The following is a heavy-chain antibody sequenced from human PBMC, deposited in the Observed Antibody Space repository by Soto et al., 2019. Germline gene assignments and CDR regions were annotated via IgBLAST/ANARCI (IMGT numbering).Heavy chain of an antibody. CDR1: GGTFSSYA. V-gene: IGHV1-69*01. CDR3: AFVLWAAAGTSWYFDL. CDR2: IIPIFGTA. J-gene: IGHJ2*01. D-gene: IGHD6-13*01. Sequence: QVQLVQSGAEVKKPGSSVKVSCKASGGTFSSYAISWVRQAPGQGLEWMGGIIPIFGTANYPQKFERRVTITANESTSTAYLELFSLGSYDTAVYYCAFVLWAAAGTSWYFDLWGRGTLVTVSS.